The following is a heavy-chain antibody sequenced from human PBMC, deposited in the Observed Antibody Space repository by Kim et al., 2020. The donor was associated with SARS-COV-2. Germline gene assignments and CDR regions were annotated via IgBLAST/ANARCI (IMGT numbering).Heavy chain of an antibody. J-gene: IGHJ6*02. D-gene: IGHD3-3*01. CDR1: GFTFSSYA. CDR2: ISGSGDFT. V-gene: IGHV3-23*01. Sequence: GGSLRLSCAASGFTFSSYAMIWVRQAPGKGLEWVSDISGSGDFTHYADSVQGRFIISRDNSKNTLYLEMNGLRGEDTAVYFCGKDQKDFFYGMDLWGQGTLVTVSS. CDR3: GKDQKDFFYGMDL.